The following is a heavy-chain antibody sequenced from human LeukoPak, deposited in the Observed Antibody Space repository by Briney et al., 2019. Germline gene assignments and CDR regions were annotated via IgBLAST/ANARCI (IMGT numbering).Heavy chain of an antibody. CDR2: IIPVFGTP. CDR1: GGTFSNSG. V-gene: IGHV1-69*06. D-gene: IGHD3-3*01. Sequence: SVKVSCKTSGGTFSNSGISWVRQAPGQGPEWMEGIIPVFGTPNYAQKFQGRLTITADRSTTTAYMELSSLTSDDTAVYYCARERLARFPYFDYWGQGTLVAVSS. J-gene: IGHJ4*02. CDR3: ARERLARFPYFDY.